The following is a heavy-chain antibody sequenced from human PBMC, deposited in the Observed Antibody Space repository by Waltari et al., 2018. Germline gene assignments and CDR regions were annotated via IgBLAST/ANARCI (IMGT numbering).Heavy chain of an antibody. V-gene: IGHV3-23*01. CDR2: ISGSGGST. J-gene: IGHJ4*02. D-gene: IGHD6-19*01. Sequence: EVQLLESGGGLVQPGGSLRLSCAASGFTFSSYAMSWVRQAPGKGLEWVSAISGSGGSTYYADSVKGRFTISRDNSKNTLYLQMNSLKTEDTAVYYCTTDPYSSGWYYFDYWGQGTLVTVSS. CDR3: TTDPYSSGWYYFDY. CDR1: GFTFSSYA.